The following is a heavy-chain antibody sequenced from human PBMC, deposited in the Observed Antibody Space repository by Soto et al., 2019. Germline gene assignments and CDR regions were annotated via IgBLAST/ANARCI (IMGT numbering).Heavy chain of an antibody. CDR3: ARARRSTSYYYGMDI. J-gene: IGHJ6*02. CDR2: ISYDGSNQ. V-gene: IGHV3-30-3*01. D-gene: IGHD1-1*01. Sequence: PGGSLRLSCAASGFSFSRHGMHWVRQAPGKGLEWVAAISYDGSNQDYADSVKGRFSISRDNSKNTVYLQMNSLRVEDSAVYYCARARRSTSYYYGMDIWGQGTTVTVSS. CDR1: GFSFSRHG.